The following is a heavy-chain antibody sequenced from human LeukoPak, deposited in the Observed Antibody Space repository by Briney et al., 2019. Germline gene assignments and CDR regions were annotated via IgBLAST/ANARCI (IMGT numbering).Heavy chain of an antibody. CDR3: ARVSAAGSGFLDL. D-gene: IGHD6-13*01. V-gene: IGHV3-7*01. CDR2: IKQDGSEK. J-gene: IGHJ2*01. Sequence: GGSLRLSCAASGFTFSSYWMSWVRQAPGKGLEWVANIKQDGSEKNYVDSMKGRLTTSRDYAKNSLFLQMNSLRVDDTAVYYCARVSAAGSGFLDLWGRGTLVLVSA. CDR1: GFTFSSYW.